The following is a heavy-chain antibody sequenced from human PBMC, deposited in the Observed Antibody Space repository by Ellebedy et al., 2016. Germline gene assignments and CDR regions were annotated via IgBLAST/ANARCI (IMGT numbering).Heavy chain of an antibody. CDR2: ISSSSSYI. CDR1: GFTFSSYS. J-gene: IGHJ6*03. V-gene: IGHV3-21*01. Sequence: GGSLRLXXAASGFTFSSYSMNWVRQAPGKGLEWVSSISSSSSYIYYADSVKGRFTISRDNAKNSLYLQMNSLRAEDTAVYYCARDLVGLDYYYYYMDVWGKGTTVTVSS. CDR3: ARDLVGLDYYYYYMDV. D-gene: IGHD2-15*01.